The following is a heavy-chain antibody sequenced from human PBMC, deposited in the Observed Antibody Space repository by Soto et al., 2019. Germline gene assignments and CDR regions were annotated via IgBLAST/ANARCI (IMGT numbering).Heavy chain of an antibody. Sequence: SETLSLTCAISGDSVSSNSAVWNWIRQSPSRGLEWLGRTYYRSKWYNDYAVSVKSRITINSDTSKNQFSLQLNSVTPEDTAVYYCARAQTWLQLEYWGQGTLVTVSS. CDR3: ARAQTWLQLEY. CDR2: TYYRSKWYN. CDR1: GDSVSSNSAV. D-gene: IGHD1-1*01. V-gene: IGHV6-1*01. J-gene: IGHJ4*02.